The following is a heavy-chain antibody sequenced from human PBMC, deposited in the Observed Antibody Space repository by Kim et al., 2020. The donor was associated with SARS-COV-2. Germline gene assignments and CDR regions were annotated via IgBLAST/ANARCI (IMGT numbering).Heavy chain of an antibody. Sequence: GGSLRLSCAASGFNFSTYSMHWVRQAPGKGLEWVAVISYDGSNKYYTDSVKGRFTISRDNSKNTLYLRMNSLRLEDRAMYYCVRSGSLEDWSSYYFDYWGQGTLATVSP. CDR2: ISYDGSNK. J-gene: IGHJ4*02. CDR1: GFNFSTYS. D-gene: IGHD3-9*01. V-gene: IGHV3-30-3*01. CDR3: VRSGSLEDWSSYYFDY.